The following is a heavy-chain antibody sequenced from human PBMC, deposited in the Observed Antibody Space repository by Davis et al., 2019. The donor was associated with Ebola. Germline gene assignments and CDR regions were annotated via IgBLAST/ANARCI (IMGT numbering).Heavy chain of an antibody. V-gene: IGHV4-61*08. CDR2: IYYDGST. Sequence: PSETLSLTCTVSGASVSSGGYYWSWLRQPPGKGLEWIGYIYYDGSTNYNPSLNSRVTISVDTSKNQFSLKLISVTAADTAFYYCATGPSWSGYYPPGTYWGQGTLATVSS. CDR3: ATGPSWSGYYPPGTY. D-gene: IGHD3-3*01. J-gene: IGHJ4*02. CDR1: GASVSSGGYY.